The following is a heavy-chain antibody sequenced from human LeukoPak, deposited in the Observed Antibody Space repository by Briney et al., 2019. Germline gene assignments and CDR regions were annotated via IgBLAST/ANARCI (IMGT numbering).Heavy chain of an antibody. CDR3: AKEFGDLDAFDI. J-gene: IGHJ3*02. CDR2: ISYDGSNK. D-gene: IGHD3-16*01. Sequence: GGSLRLSCAASGFTFSSYAMHWVRQAPGKGLEWVAVISYDGSNKYYADSVKGRFTISRDNSKNTLYLQMNSLRAEDTAVYYCAKEFGDLDAFDIWGQGTMVTVSS. V-gene: IGHV3-30-3*01. CDR1: GFTFSSYA.